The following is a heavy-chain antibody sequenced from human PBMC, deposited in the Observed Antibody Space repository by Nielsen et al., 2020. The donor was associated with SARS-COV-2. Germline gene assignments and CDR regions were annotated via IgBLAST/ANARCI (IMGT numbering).Heavy chain of an antibody. J-gene: IGHJ2*01. D-gene: IGHD4-17*01. CDR1: GFTFSNYW. V-gene: IGHV3-74*01. Sequence: GGSLRLSCAASGFTFSNYWFHWVRQVPGRGLVWVSRVNGDGTSAIYADSVEGRFTMSRDNAKNTLYLQINSLRDDDTAVYYCVRDGPAVKVPFDLWGRGTLVTVSS. CDR2: VNGDGTSA. CDR3: VRDGPAVKVPFDL.